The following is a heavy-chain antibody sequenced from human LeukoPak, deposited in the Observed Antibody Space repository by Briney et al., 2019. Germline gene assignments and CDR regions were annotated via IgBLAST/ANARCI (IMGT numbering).Heavy chain of an antibody. CDR2: ISSTSSYI. Sequence: HPGGSLRLSCAASGFTFSDYSLTWVRQAPGKGLEWVSSISSTSSYIYYADSLKGRFTISRDNAKNPLYLQMNSLRAEDTAVYYCARTVTAGIYRGGYYFDYWGQGALVTVSS. CDR3: ARTVTAGIYRGGYYFDY. J-gene: IGHJ4*02. D-gene: IGHD6-13*01. V-gene: IGHV3-21*01. CDR1: GFTFSDYS.